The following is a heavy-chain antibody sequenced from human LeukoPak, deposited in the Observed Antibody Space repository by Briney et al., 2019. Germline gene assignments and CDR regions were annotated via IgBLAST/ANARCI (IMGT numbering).Heavy chain of an antibody. CDR3: ARADSRWGDTLDY. J-gene: IGHJ4*02. V-gene: IGHV4-4*02. D-gene: IGHD1-26*01. CDR2: IYHTGTT. CDR1: GGSISSNW. Sequence: SETLSLTCTVSGGSISSNWWSWVRQPPGKGLEWIGEIYHTGTTNSNPSLKSRVTISLDKTKNQFSLKLSSVTAADTAVYYCARADSRWGDTLDYWGQGTLVTVSS.